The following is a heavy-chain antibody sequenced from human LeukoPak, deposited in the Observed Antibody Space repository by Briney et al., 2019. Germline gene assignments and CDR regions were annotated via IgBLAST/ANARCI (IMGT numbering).Heavy chain of an antibody. CDR3: AREEYGPIAARTFDY. CDR1: GFTFSSYS. CDR2: ISSSSSTI. Sequence: GGSLRLSCAASGFTFSSYSMNWVRQAPGKVLEWVPYISSSSSTIYYADSVKGRFTISRDNAKNSLYLQMNSLRAEDTAVYYCAREEYGPIAARTFDYWGQGTLVTVSS. J-gene: IGHJ4*02. V-gene: IGHV3-48*01. D-gene: IGHD6-6*01.